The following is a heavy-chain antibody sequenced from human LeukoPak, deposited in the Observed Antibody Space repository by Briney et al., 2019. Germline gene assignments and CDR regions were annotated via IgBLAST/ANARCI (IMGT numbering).Heavy chain of an antibody. CDR2: INSDGSST. J-gene: IGHJ2*01. Sequence: GGSLRLSCVASGFTFSNYAMSWVRQAPGKGLVWVSRINSDGSSTNYADSVKGRFTISRDNAKNTLYLQMNSLRAEDTAVYYCARDIYGYFDLWGRGTLVTVSS. CDR1: GFTFSNYA. CDR3: ARDIYGYFDL. V-gene: IGHV3-74*01. D-gene: IGHD3-16*01.